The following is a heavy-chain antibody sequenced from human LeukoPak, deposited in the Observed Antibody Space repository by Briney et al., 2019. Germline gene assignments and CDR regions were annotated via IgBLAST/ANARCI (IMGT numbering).Heavy chain of an antibody. CDR1: GGSISSHY. CDR2: IYYSGST. V-gene: IGHV4-59*11. Sequence: SETLSLTCTVSGGSISSHYWSWIRQPPGKGLEWIGYIYYSGSTQYNPSLKSRVTISVDTSKNQFSLKLSSVTAADTAVYYCARGGTTVTPGLLWFDPWGQGTLVTVSS. CDR3: ARGGTTVTPGLLWFDP. J-gene: IGHJ5*02. D-gene: IGHD4-17*01.